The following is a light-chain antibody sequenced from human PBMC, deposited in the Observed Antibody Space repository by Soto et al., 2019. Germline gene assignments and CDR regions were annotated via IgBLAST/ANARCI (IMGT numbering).Light chain of an antibody. J-gene: IGKJ1*01. CDR2: GAS. V-gene: IGKV3-15*01. CDR3: QQYNTWLWT. Sequence: EVVMTQSPATLSVSPGERATLSCRASQIVNPNLAWYQHKPGHAPRLLIPGASNRATGIPARFSGSGFGTEFILTISSLQSEDFAVYYCQQYNTWLWTFGQGTKVEI. CDR1: QIVNPN.